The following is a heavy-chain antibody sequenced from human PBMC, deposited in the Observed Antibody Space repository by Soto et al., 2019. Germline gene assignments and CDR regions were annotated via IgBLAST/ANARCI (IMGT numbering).Heavy chain of an antibody. CDR1: GGTFSSYA. J-gene: IGHJ4*02. CDR3: ARESITTVTRHYYFDY. CDR2: IIPIFGTE. D-gene: IGHD4-17*01. Sequence: SVKVSCKASGGTFSSYAISWVRQAPGQGLEWMGGIIPIFGTENYAQKFQGRVTITADESTSTAYMELSSLRSEDKAVYYCARESITTVTRHYYFDYCGQGPRGTFAT. V-gene: IGHV1-69*13.